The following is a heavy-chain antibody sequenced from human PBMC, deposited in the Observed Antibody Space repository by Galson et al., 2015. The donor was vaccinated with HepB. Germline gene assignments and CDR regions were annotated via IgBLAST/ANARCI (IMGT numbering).Heavy chain of an antibody. CDR1: GFTFSSYS. D-gene: IGHD4-17*01. V-gene: IGHV3-21*01. Sequence: SLRLSCAASGFTFSSYSMNWVRQAPGKGLEWVSSISSSSSYIYYADSVKGRFTISRDNAKNSLYLQMNSLRAEDTAVYYCARDGATVTTDGRIGYYYYGMDVWGQGTTVTVSS. CDR3: ARDGATVTTDGRIGYYYYGMDV. J-gene: IGHJ6*02. CDR2: ISSSSSYI.